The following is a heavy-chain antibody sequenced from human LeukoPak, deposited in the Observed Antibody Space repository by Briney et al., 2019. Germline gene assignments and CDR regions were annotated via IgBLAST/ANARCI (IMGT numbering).Heavy chain of an antibody. Sequence: AASVKVSCKASGYTFTSYGISWVRQAPGQGLEWMGWISAYNGNTNYAQKLQGRVTMTTDTSTSTAYMELRSLRSDDTAVFYCARESHRLYDYVWGSYESKHYWGQGTLVTVSS. V-gene: IGHV1-18*01. CDR1: GYTFTSYG. D-gene: IGHD3-16*01. J-gene: IGHJ4*02. CDR2: ISAYNGNT. CDR3: ARESHRLYDYVWGSYESKHY.